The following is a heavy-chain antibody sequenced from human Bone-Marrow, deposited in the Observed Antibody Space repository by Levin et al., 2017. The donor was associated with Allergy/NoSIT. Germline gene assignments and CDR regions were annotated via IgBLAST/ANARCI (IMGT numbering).Heavy chain of an antibody. CDR1: GYNFAHYW. D-gene: IGHD6-25*01. J-gene: IGHJ3*02. CDR3: ASQGGSSGNAFDI. V-gene: IGHV5-51*01. Sequence: PGESLKISCKDSGYNFAHYWIGWVRQMPGKGLEWMGIIYPDDSDTRYSPSFQGQVTISADKSINTASLQWSSLKASDTAMYYCASQGGSSGNAFDIWGQGTMVTVSS. CDR2: IYPDDSDT.